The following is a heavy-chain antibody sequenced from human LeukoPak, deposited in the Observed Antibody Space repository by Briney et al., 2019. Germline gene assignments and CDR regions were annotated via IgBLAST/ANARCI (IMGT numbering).Heavy chain of an antibody. CDR3: AREVAVAGSFDC. Sequence: PGGSLRLSCAASGFTFSSYSMNWVRQAPGKGLEWVSSISSSSSYIYYADSVKGRFTISRDNAKNSLYLQMNSLRAEDTAVYYCAREVAVAGSFDCWGQGTLVTVSS. D-gene: IGHD6-19*01. J-gene: IGHJ4*02. V-gene: IGHV3-21*01. CDR1: GFTFSSYS. CDR2: ISSSSSYI.